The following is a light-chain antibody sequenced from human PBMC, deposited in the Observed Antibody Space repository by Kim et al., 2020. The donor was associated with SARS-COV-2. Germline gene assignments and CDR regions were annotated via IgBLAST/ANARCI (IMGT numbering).Light chain of an antibody. V-gene: IGKV1-9*01. CDR1: EVINSY. J-gene: IGKJ4*01. CDR2: AGS. CDR3: QQLKSYPLT. Sequence: DIQLTQSPSFLSASVGDRVTITCRTSEVINSYLAWYQKKPGKAPKLLIYAGSTLQSGVPSRFSGSGSGTKFSLTVSSLQPEDFATYYCQQLKSYPLTFGGGTKLEI.